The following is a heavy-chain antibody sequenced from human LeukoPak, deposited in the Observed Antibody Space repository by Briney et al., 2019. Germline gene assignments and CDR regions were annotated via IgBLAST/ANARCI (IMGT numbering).Heavy chain of an antibody. V-gene: IGHV3-30*18. J-gene: IGHJ4*02. D-gene: IGHD3-22*01. CDR2: TSYNGNIK. Sequence: GGSLRLSCAASGFTFSNAWMSWVRQAPGKGLEWVAGTSYNGNIKYYADYVKGRFSISRDNSKNTLYLQMDSLRAEDTAVYYCAKGDNYYDSSGYYYVRALFDYWGQGTLVTVSS. CDR1: GFTFSNAW. CDR3: AKGDNYYDSSGYYYVRALFDY.